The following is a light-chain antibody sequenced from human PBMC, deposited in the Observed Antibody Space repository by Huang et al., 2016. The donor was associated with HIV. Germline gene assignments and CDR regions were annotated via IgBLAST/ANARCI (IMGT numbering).Light chain of an antibody. CDR3: QQYGTSSIT. V-gene: IGKV1-5*03. J-gene: IGKJ5*01. CDR2: KAS. Sequence: IQMTQSPSTLSASVGDRVTITCRAGQTISSWLAWYQQKPGKAPKLLIYKASSLESGVPSRFSGSGSVTDFTLTISSLQPDDFATYYCQQYGTSSITFGQGTRLDIK. CDR1: QTISSW.